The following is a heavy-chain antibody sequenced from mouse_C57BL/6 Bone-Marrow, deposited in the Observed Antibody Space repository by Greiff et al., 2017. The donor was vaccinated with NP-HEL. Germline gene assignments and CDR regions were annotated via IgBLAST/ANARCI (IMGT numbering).Heavy chain of an antibody. D-gene: IGHD1-1*01. CDR3: ARGDYGSSRFGYAMDY. J-gene: IGHJ4*01. CDR2: IYPGDGDT. CDR1: GYAFSSYW. Sequence: QVHVKQSGAELVKPGASVKISCKASGYAFSSYWMNWVKERPGKGLEWIGQIYPGDGDTKYIGKFKGKATLTADKSSSPAYMQVSSLTSEDSAVYFCARGDYGSSRFGYAMDYWGQGTSVTVSA. V-gene: IGHV1-80*01.